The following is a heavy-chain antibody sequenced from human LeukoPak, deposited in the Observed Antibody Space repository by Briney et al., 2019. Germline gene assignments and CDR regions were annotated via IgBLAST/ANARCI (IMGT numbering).Heavy chain of an antibody. D-gene: IGHD3-22*01. V-gene: IGHV1-18*01. Sequence: ASVTVSFKASGYTFTNYGISWVRQAPGQGREGMGWISAYNGNTNYAQKLQGRVTMTTDTSTSTAYMALRSLRSDDTAVYYCARGRRYDSSGHDHHWFDPWGQGTLVTVSS. CDR3: ARGRRYDSSGHDHHWFDP. CDR1: GYTFTNYG. CDR2: ISAYNGNT. J-gene: IGHJ5*02.